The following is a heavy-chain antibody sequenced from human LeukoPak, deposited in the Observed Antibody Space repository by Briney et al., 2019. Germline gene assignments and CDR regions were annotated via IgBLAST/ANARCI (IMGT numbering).Heavy chain of an antibody. D-gene: IGHD4/OR15-4a*01. CDR3: AKESYGGGPCDY. Sequence: GGSLRLSGAASGFTFGDYAMHWVRQAPGQGLEWVSGISWNSGSIVYADSVKGRFTISRDNAKNSLYLQMNSLRAEDTALYYCAKESYGGGPCDYWGQGTLVTVSS. CDR1: GFTFGDYA. J-gene: IGHJ4*02. CDR2: ISWNSGSI. V-gene: IGHV3-9*01.